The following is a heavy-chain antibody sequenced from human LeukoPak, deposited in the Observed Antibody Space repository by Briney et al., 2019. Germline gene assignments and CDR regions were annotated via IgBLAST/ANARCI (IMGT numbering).Heavy chain of an antibody. CDR3: AREGSLSSSDAFDV. CDR1: GFTFSNYE. V-gene: IGHV3-13*01. Sequence: GGSLRLSCAASGFTFSNYEMHWVRLVLGKGLEWVSAIGTAGNTFYAGSVKGRFTISRENAKNSFYLQMNSLRAGDTAVYYCAREGSLSSSDAFDVWGQGTMVTVSS. D-gene: IGHD6-6*01. CDR2: IGTAGNT. J-gene: IGHJ3*01.